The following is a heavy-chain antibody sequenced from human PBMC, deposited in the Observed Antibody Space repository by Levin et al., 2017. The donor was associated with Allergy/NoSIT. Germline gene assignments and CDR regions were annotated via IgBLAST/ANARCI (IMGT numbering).Heavy chain of an antibody. V-gene: IGHV3-30-3*01. CDR2: ISYDGSNK. CDR3: ARDGNPIMVRGGYYMDV. D-gene: IGHD3-10*01. CDR1: GFTFSSYA. Sequence: LSLTCAASGFTFSSYAMHWVRQAPGKGLEWVAVISYDGSNKYYADSVKGRFTISRDNSKNTLYLQMNSLRAEDTAVYYCARDGNPIMVRGGYYMDVWGKGTTVTVSS. J-gene: IGHJ6*03.